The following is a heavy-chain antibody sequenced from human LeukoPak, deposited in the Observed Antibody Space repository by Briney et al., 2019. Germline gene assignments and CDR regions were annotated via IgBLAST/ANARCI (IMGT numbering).Heavy chain of an antibody. J-gene: IGHJ4*01. Sequence: GGSLRLSCAASGFTFSSYEMNWVRQAPGKGLEWVSYISSSGSTIYYADSVKGRFTISRDNAKNSLYLQMNSLRAEDTAVYYCARTRYDFWSGYGVDIDYWGHGTLVTVSS. CDR1: GFTFSSYE. CDR2: ISSSGSTI. D-gene: IGHD3-3*01. V-gene: IGHV3-48*03. CDR3: ARTRYDFWSGYGVDIDY.